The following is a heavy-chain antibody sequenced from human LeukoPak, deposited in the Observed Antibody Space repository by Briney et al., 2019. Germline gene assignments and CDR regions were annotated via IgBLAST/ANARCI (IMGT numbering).Heavy chain of an antibody. CDR3: ARVRGILFDY. J-gene: IGHJ4*02. Sequence: SETLSLTCTVSGGSISSYYWSWIRQPPGKGLEWIGYIYYSGSTNYNPSLKSRVTISVDTSKNQFSLKLSSVTAADTAVYYCARVRGILFDYWGQGTLVTVSS. CDR2: IYYSGST. D-gene: IGHD3-16*01. CDR1: GGSISSYY. V-gene: IGHV4-59*01.